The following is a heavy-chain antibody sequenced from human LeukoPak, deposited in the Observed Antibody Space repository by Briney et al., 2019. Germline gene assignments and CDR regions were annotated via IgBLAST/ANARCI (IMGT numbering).Heavy chain of an antibody. D-gene: IGHD6-19*01. Sequence: SETLSLTCTVSGYSISRGYHWGWVRQPPGKGLEWIGSVHQSGSTNYNPSLKSRVTISVDTSKNQFSLKLSSVTAADTAVYYCARLSSGWYYFDYWGQGTLVTVSS. V-gene: IGHV4-38-2*02. CDR1: GYSISRGYH. CDR2: VHQSGST. J-gene: IGHJ4*02. CDR3: ARLSSGWYYFDY.